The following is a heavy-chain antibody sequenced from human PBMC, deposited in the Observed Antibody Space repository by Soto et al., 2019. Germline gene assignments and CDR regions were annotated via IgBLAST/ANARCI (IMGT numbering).Heavy chain of an antibody. Sequence: QVQLVHSGAEVRRPGGSVRISCMTSGYNFNTYGIIWVRQAPVQGLERMGRISGYNGYTKCAQSVEDRVTSSTDTSTSTAYLELRSLRSGDTAFYFCARDRDYSHTDADIDCWGQGTLVTVSS. CDR1: GYNFNTYG. D-gene: IGHD3-16*01. V-gene: IGHV1-18*01. J-gene: IGHJ4*02. CDR2: ISGYNGYT. CDR3: ARDRDYSHTDADIDC.